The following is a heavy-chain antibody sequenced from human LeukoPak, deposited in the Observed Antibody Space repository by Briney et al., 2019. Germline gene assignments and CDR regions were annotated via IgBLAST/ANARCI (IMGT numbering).Heavy chain of an antibody. Sequence: GGSLRLSCAASGFTFNSYAMSWVRQAPGKGLECVAGIWEDGSNIYYADSVKGRFIISRDNSKNTLYLQMNSLRAEDTAVYYCANKLTKGIYWYFDLWGRGTLVSVSS. J-gene: IGHJ2*01. CDR3: ANKLTKGIYWYFDL. D-gene: IGHD3-9*01. CDR1: GFTFNSYA. CDR2: IWEDGSNI. V-gene: IGHV3-33*08.